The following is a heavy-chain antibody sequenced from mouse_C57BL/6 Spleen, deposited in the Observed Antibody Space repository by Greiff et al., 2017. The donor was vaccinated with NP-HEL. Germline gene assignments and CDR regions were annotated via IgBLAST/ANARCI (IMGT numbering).Heavy chain of an antibody. CDR1: GFTFSNYW. J-gene: IGHJ2*01. V-gene: IGHV6-3*01. CDR3: TNGELHDYPHFDY. CDR2: IRLKSDNYAT. D-gene: IGHD2-4*01. Sequence: EVKLVESGGGLVQPGGSMKLSCVASGFTFSNYWMNWVRQSPEKGLEWVAQIRLKSDNYATHYAESVKGRFTISRDDSKSSVYLQMNNLRAEDTGIYYCTNGELHDYPHFDYWGQGTTLTVSS.